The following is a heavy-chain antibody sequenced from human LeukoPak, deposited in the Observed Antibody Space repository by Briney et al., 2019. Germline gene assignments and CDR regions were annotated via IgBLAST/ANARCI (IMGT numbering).Heavy chain of an antibody. CDR2: IKSKTDGGTT. D-gene: IGHD5-18*01. Sequence: GGSLRLSCAASGFTFSNAWMNWVRQAPGKGLEWVGRIKSKTDGGTTDYAAPVKGRFTISRDDSKNTLYLQMNSLKTEDTAVYYCAKFDGYSYGYDYWGQGTLVTVSS. CDR1: GFTFSNAW. J-gene: IGHJ4*02. V-gene: IGHV3-15*07. CDR3: AKFDGYSYGYDY.